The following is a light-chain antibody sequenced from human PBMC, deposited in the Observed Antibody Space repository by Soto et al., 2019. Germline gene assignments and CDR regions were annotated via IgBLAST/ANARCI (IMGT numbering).Light chain of an antibody. Sequence: QSALANTAAVSGPPGQSPTLPGTRPPGNFGSYTRVSWYQQHPGKAPKLIIYEVTDRPSAVTSRFTGSKSGNTASLTTSQLQAEDEAEYFCSAYTNTNTGACVFGTGTKGTLL. V-gene: IGLV2-14*01. J-gene: IGLJ1*01. CDR3: SAYTNTNTGACV. CDR1: PGNFGSYTR. CDR2: EVT.